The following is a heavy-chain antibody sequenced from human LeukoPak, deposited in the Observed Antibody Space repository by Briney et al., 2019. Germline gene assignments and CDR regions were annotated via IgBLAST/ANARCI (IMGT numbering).Heavy chain of an antibody. CDR2: ISWNSDTI. Sequence: GGSLRLSCAAAGFTFGDYAMHWVRQAPGKGLEWVSGISWNSDTIGYADSVKGRFTISRDTAKNSLYLQMNSLRPEDTALYYCAKVGGLGSYYKSPYFAYWGQGALVTVSS. D-gene: IGHD3-10*01. J-gene: IGHJ4*02. V-gene: IGHV3-9*01. CDR1: GFTFGDYA. CDR3: AKVGGLGSYYKSPYFAY.